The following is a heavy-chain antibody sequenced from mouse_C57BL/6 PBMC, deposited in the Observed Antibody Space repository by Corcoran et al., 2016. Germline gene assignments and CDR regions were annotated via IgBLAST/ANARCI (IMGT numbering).Heavy chain of an antibody. Sequence: DVQLQESGPGLVKPSQSLSLTCSVTGYSITSGYYWNWIRQFPGNKLEWMGYISYDGSNNYNPSLKNRISITRDTSKNQFFLKLNSVTTEDTATYYCARDRVYYGSGYEAYWGQGTLVTVSA. J-gene: IGHJ3*01. CDR1: GYSITSGYY. D-gene: IGHD1-1*01. V-gene: IGHV3-6*01. CDR3: ARDRVYYGSGYEAY. CDR2: ISYDGSN.